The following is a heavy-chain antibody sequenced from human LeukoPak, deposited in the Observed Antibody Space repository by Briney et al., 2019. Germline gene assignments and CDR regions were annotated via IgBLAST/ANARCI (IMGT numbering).Heavy chain of an antibody. Sequence: ASVNVSCKASGYTFTNYYMHWMRQAPGQGLEWMGRIHPSGGSTSYSQKFQGRVTMTRDTSTSTVYMEVSSLRSEATAVYYCARVGPESYFYYAMDVWGQGTTVSVSS. J-gene: IGHJ6*02. CDR3: ARVGPESYFYYAMDV. CDR1: GYTFTNYY. CDR2: IHPSGGST. D-gene: IGHD1-26*01. V-gene: IGHV1-46*01.